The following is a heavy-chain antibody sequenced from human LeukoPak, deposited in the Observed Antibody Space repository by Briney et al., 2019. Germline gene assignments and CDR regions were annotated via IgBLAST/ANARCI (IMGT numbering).Heavy chain of an antibody. V-gene: IGHV4-4*07. D-gene: IGHD1-26*01. J-gene: IGHJ3*02. CDR2: IYTSGST. Sequence: SEILSLTCTVSGGSISSYYWSWIRQPAGKGLEWIGRIYTSGSTNYNPSLKSRVTMSVDTSKNQFSLKLSSVTAADTAVYYCARVSVVGATFAFDIWGQGTMVTVSS. CDR3: ARVSVVGATFAFDI. CDR1: GGSISSYY.